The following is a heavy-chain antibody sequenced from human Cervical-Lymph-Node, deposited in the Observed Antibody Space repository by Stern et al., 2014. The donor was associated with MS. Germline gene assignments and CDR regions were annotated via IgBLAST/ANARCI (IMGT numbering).Heavy chain of an antibody. CDR3: ARGMLHGY. D-gene: IGHD2-15*01. V-gene: IGHV3-7*01. CDR2: IKQDGSEK. Sequence: EVQLVESGGGLVQPGGSLRLSCAASGFTFSDYWMNWVRQAPGKGLEWVANIKQDGSEKYYVDSVKGLFTISRDNAKNSLYLQMNSLRAEDTAVYYCARGMLHGYWGQGTLVTVSS. CDR1: GFTFSDYW. J-gene: IGHJ4*02.